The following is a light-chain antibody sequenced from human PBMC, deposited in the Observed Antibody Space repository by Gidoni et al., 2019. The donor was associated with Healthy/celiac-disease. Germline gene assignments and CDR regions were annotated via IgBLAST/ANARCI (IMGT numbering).Light chain of an antibody. CDR3: SSYTSSSTLV. Sequence: QSALTQPASVSGSPGQSITISCTGTSSDVGGYNYVSWYQQHPGKAPKLMIYDVSNRPSGVSNRFSGSKSGHTASLTTSGLQAEAEADYYCSSYTSSSTLVFGGGTKLTVL. CDR2: DVS. J-gene: IGLJ2*01. V-gene: IGLV2-14*01. CDR1: SSDVGGYNY.